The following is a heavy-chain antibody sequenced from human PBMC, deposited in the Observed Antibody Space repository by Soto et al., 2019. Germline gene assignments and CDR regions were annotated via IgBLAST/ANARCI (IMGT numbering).Heavy chain of an antibody. CDR2: IIPIFGTA. V-gene: IGHV1-69*05. D-gene: IGHD6-19*01. J-gene: IGHJ6*02. Sequence: SVKVSCKASGGTFRTYAIRLLRQAPVQVLEWMGSIIPIFGTANYAQKFQGRVTITTDESTSTAYMELSSLRSEDTAVYYCAGGVYSSGWPTTPYYYYYGMDVWGQGTTVTVSS. CDR1: GGTFRTYA. CDR3: AGGVYSSGWPTTPYYYYYGMDV.